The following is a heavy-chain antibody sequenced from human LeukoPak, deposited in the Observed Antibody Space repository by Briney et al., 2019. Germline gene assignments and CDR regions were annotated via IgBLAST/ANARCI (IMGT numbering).Heavy chain of an antibody. J-gene: IGHJ4*02. D-gene: IGHD3-22*01. CDR3: ARSYYYDSSHTVDY. CDR2: IYYSGST. Sequence: SETLSLTCTVSGGSISSYYWSWIRQPPGKGLEWIGYIYYSGSTNYNPSLKSRVTISVDTSKNQFSLKLSSVTAADTAVYYCARSYYYDSSHTVDYWGQGTLVTVSS. V-gene: IGHV4-59*01. CDR1: GGSISSYY.